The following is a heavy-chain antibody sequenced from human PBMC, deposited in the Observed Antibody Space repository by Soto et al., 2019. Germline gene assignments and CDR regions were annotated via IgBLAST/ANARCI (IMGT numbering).Heavy chain of an antibody. V-gene: IGHV5-10-1*04. D-gene: IGHD1-20*01. Sequence: GESLKISCKGSGYSFTSYWISWVRQMPGKGLEWMGRIYPSDSYTNYSPSFQGQVTISADKSISTAYLQWSSLKASDTAMYYCARSITGTSKHAFDFWGQGTMVTVAS. CDR3: ARSITGTSKHAFDF. CDR1: GYSFTSYW. CDR2: IYPSDSYT. J-gene: IGHJ3*01.